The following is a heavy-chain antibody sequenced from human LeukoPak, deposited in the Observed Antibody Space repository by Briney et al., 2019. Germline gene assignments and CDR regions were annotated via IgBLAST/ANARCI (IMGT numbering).Heavy chain of an antibody. CDR3: ARDRRNGYYYYGMDV. CDR2: IYYSGST. J-gene: IGHJ6*02. Sequence: PSETLSLTCAVSGGSISSGGYSWSWIRQHPGKGLEWIGYIYYSGSTYYNPSLKSRVTISVDTSKNQFSLKLSSVTAADTAVYYCARDRRNGYYYYGMDVWGQGTTVTVSS. V-gene: IGHV4-31*11. D-gene: IGHD2-8*01. CDR1: GGSISSGGYS.